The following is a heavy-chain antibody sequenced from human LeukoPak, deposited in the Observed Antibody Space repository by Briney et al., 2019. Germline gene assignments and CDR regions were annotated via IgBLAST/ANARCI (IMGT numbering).Heavy chain of an antibody. Sequence: GSLRLSCAASGFTFTMFGVNWVRQAPGKGLEWVSYIDARSGIVYYADSVQGRFTTSRDDAKDSAFLQMNSLRVDDTAVYYCARTYDFGRGPPGDAFDNWGQGTLVTVPS. J-gene: IGHJ3*02. V-gene: IGHV3-48*01. CDR3: ARTYDFGRGPPGDAFDN. CDR2: IDARSGIV. D-gene: IGHD3-3*01. CDR1: GFTFTMFG.